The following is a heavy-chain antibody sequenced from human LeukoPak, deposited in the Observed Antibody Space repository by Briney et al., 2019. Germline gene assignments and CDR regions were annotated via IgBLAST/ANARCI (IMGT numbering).Heavy chain of an antibody. D-gene: IGHD3/OR15-3a*01. CDR3: AKERTGPFDY. V-gene: IGHV3-23*01. CDR1: GFSFDNYA. CDR2: FSFRSGST. Sequence: GGSLRLSCAASGFSFDNYAVSWVRQAPGKGLEWVSSFSFRSGSTSYADSVKGRFTISRDNSKNTLYLQMNSLRAEDTAVYYCAKERTGPFDYWGQGNLVTVSS. J-gene: IGHJ4*02.